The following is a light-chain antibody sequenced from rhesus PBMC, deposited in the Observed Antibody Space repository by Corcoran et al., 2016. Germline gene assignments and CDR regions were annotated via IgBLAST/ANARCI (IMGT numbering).Light chain of an antibody. CDR1: QSVGSN. CDR2: DAS. Sequence: ETVVTQSPATLSLSPGERVTLSCRASQSVGSNLAWYQQKPGQAPKLLIYDASSRATGIPERFSGSASGTEFTLTISSLEPEDVGVYYCQQYNNWNTFGPGTKLDIK. CDR3: QQYNNWNT. V-gene: IGKV3-42*02. J-gene: IGKJ3*01.